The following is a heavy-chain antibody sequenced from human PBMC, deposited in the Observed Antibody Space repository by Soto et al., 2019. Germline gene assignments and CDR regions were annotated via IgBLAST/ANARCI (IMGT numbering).Heavy chain of an antibody. Sequence: SETLSLTCAVYGGSFSGYYWSWLRQPPGKGLEWIGEINHSGSTNYNPSLTIRVTISVDTSKNQFSLKLSSVAAADTAVYYCPRRLLWFGLYYCYGMDVVTPGTPVTVSS. V-gene: IGHV4-34*01. D-gene: IGHD3-10*01. J-gene: IGHJ6*02. CDR3: PRRLLWFGLYYCYGMDV. CDR2: INHSGST. CDR1: GGSFSGYY.